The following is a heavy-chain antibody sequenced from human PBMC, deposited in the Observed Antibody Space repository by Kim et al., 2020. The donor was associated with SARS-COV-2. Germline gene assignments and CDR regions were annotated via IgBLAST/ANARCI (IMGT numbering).Heavy chain of an antibody. Sequence: QKFQGRVTMTRDTTISTAYMELSRLRSDDTAVYYCARTYCGGDCYSDFDYWGQGTLVTVSS. D-gene: IGHD2-21*02. V-gene: IGHV1-2*02. J-gene: IGHJ4*02. CDR3: ARTYCGGDCYSDFDY.